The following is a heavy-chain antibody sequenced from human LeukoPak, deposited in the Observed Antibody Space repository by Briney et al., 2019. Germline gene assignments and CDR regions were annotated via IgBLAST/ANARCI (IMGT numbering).Heavy chain of an antibody. CDR3: ARAESIIVVVVAAYYGTDV. D-gene: IGHD2-15*01. J-gene: IGHJ6*02. CDR1: GFTFSSYS. CDR2: ISSSSSYI. Sequence: GGSLRLSCAASGFTFSSYSMNWVRQAPGKGLEWVSSISSSSSYIYYADSVKGRFTISRDNAKNSLYLQMNSLRAEDTAVYYCARAESIIVVVVAAYYGTDVWGQGTTVTVSS. V-gene: IGHV3-21*01.